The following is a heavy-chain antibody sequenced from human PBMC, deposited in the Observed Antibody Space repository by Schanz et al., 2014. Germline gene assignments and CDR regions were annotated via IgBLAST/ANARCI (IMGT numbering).Heavy chain of an antibody. J-gene: IGHJ3*01. V-gene: IGHV1-24*01. CDR1: GYTFTTYY. CDR3: ATNSPFRMVRGSNAFDA. CDR2: FDVEDGET. D-gene: IGHD3-10*01. Sequence: QGQLVQSGAEVKKPGASVKVSCKASGYTFTTYYIHWVRQAPGKGLEWLGGFDVEDGETIYAQKFQGRVTMTEDTSTETAYMELSGLRSGDTAVYYCATNSPFRMVRGSNAFDAWGQGTMVTVSS.